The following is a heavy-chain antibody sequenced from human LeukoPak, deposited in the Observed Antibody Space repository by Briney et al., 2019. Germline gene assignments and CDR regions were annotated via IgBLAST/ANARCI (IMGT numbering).Heavy chain of an antibody. D-gene: IGHD4-23*01. CDR3: ARVSRWPIHYYYGMDV. V-gene: IGHV3-48*03. CDR2: ISSSGSTI. J-gene: IGHJ6*02. CDR1: GFTFSSYE. Sequence: GGSLRLSCAASGFTFSSYEMNWVRQAPGKGLEWVSYISSSGSTIYYADSAKGRFTISRDNAKNSLYLQMNSLRAEDTAVYYCARVSRWPIHYYYGMDVWGQGTTVTVSS.